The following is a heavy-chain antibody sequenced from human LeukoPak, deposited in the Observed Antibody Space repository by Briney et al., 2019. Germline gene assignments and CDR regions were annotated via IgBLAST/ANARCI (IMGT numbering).Heavy chain of an antibody. V-gene: IGHV3-74*01. Sequence: GGSLRLSCAASGFTFSSYWMHWVRQAPGKGLVWVSRINSDGSRTSYADSVKGRFTISRDNAKNTLYLQMNSLRAENTAVYYCARDGAGSSLYMDVWGKGTTVTVSS. CDR3: ARDGAGSSLYMDV. CDR1: GFTFSSYW. CDR2: INSDGSRT. J-gene: IGHJ6*03. D-gene: IGHD6-6*01.